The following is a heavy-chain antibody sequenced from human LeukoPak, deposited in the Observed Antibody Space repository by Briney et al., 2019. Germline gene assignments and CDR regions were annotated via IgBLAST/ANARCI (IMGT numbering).Heavy chain of an antibody. CDR1: GFTFSDYY. J-gene: IGHJ3*02. CDR2: ISSSSSYT. CDR3: AREGRQQLVSHDAFDI. D-gene: IGHD6-13*01. V-gene: IGHV3-11*05. Sequence: GGSLRLSCAASGFTFSDYYMSWIRQAPGKGLEWVSYISSSSSYTNYADSVKGRFTISRGNAKNSLYLQMNSLRAEDTAVYYCAREGRQQLVSHDAFDIWGQGTMVTVSS.